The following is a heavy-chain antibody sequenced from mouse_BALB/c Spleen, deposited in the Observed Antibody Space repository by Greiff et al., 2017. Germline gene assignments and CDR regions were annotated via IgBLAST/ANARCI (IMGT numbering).Heavy chain of an antibody. CDR1: GYTFTSYY. V-gene: IGHV1S81*02. CDR2: INPSNGGT. Sequence: QVQLQQSGAELVKPGASVKLSCKASGYTFTSYYMYWVKQRPGQGLEWIGEINPSNGGTNFNEKFKSKATLTVDKSSSTAYMQLSSLTSEDSAVYYCTRPLITTVVATDYWGQGTTLTVSS. CDR3: TRPLITTVVATDY. J-gene: IGHJ2*01. D-gene: IGHD1-1*01.